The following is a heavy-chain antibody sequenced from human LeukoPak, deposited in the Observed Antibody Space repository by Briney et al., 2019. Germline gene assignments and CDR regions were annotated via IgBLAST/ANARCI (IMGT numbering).Heavy chain of an antibody. J-gene: IGHJ6*04. V-gene: IGHV3-21*01. Sequence: GGSLRLSCAASGFIFSNYSMNWVRQAPGKGLEWVSSISSSSSYIFYADSVKGRFTISRDNAKNSLYLQMNSLRAEDTAVYYCAELGITMIGGVWGKGTTVTISS. D-gene: IGHD3-10*02. CDR2: ISSSSSYI. CDR3: AELGITMIGGV. CDR1: GFIFSNYS.